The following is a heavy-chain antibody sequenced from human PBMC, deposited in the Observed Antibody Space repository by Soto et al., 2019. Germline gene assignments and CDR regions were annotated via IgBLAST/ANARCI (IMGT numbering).Heavy chain of an antibody. Sequence: SETLSLTCTVSGGSISSYYWSWIRQPPGKGLEWIGYIYYSGSTNYNPSLKSRVTISVDTSKNQFSLKLSSVTAADTAVYYCARAGTFSNGIWGYFDYWGQGTLVTVSS. CDR3: ARAGTFSNGIWGYFDY. V-gene: IGHV4-59*01. J-gene: IGHJ4*02. CDR1: GGSISSYY. CDR2: IYYSGST. D-gene: IGHD3-16*01.